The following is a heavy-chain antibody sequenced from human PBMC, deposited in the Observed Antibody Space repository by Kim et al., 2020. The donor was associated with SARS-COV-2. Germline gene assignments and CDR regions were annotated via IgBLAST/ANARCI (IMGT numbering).Heavy chain of an antibody. D-gene: IGHD6-6*01. CDR2: IYYNGST. Sequence: SETLSLTCTVSGGSISSGGYFWTWIRQHPGKGLEWIGYIYYNGSTHYNPSLKSRLTISVDTSRNHFSLKVTSVTAADTAVYYCAREKPPARGAFAIWGQG. J-gene: IGHJ3*02. CDR1: GGSISSGGYF. V-gene: IGHV4-31*03. CDR3: AREKPPARGAFAI.